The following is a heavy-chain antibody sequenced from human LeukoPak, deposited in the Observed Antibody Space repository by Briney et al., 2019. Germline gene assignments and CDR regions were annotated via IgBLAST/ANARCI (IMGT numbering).Heavy chain of an antibody. Sequence: GESLKISCKGSGYSFTNYWIGWVRQMPGKGLEWMGIIYPGDSDTRYSPSFQGQVTISADKSINTAYLQWSSLKASDTAMYYCARPLEMATIGAFDIWGQGTMVTVSS. CDR2: IYPGDSDT. CDR1: GYSFTNYW. D-gene: IGHD5-24*01. CDR3: ARPLEMATIGAFDI. V-gene: IGHV5-51*01. J-gene: IGHJ3*02.